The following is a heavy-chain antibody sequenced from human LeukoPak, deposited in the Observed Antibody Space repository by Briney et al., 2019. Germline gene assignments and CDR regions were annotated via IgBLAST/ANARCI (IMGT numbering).Heavy chain of an antibody. D-gene: IGHD1-26*01. V-gene: IGHV4-34*01. CDR2: IYHSGST. Sequence: PSETLSLTCAVYGGSFSGYYWSWIRQPPEMGLEWIGQIYHSGSTKYNGSLKSRVTISVDTSKNQFSLKLNSVTAADTAVYYCARERGSYFPFDYWGQGTLVTVSS. CDR3: ARERGSYFPFDY. CDR1: GGSFSGYY. J-gene: IGHJ4*02.